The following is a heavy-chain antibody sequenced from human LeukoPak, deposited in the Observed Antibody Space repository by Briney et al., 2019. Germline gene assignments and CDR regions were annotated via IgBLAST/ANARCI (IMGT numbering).Heavy chain of an antibody. Sequence: ASVKVSCKVSGYTLTELSMHWVRQALGKGLEWMGGFDPEDGETIYAQKFQGRATMTEDTSTDTAYMELSSLRSEDTAVYYCATDRYCSGGSCYPGVTDAFDIWGQGTMVTVSS. D-gene: IGHD2-15*01. CDR3: ATDRYCSGGSCYPGVTDAFDI. CDR2: FDPEDGET. CDR1: GYTLTELS. J-gene: IGHJ3*02. V-gene: IGHV1-24*01.